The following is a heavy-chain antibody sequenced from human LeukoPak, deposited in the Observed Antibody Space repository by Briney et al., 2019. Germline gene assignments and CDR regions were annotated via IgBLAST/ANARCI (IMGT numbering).Heavy chain of an antibody. CDR3: ARAGYYDSSGYSGSYYFDY. CDR2: IYTSGST. D-gene: IGHD3-22*01. V-gene: IGHV4-4*07. Sequence: PSETLSLTCTVSGGSLSSYYWSWIRQPAGKGLEWIGRIYTSGSTNYNPSLKSRVTMSVDTSKNQFSLKLSSVTAADTAVYYCARAGYYDSSGYSGSYYFDYWGQGTLVTVSS. CDR1: GGSLSSYY. J-gene: IGHJ4*02.